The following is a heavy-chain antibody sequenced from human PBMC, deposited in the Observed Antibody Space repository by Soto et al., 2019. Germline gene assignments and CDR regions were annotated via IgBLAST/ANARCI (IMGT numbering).Heavy chain of an antibody. J-gene: IGHJ6*02. CDR1: GFTFSSYA. Sequence: GGSLRLSCAASGFTFSSYAMIWVRQAPGKGLVWVSRINSDGSSTSYADSVKGRFTISRDNAKNTLYLQMNSLRAEDTAVYCCARRGTPYDSSGYFARGDYYYGMDVWGQGTTVTVSS. V-gene: IGHV3-74*01. CDR2: INSDGSST. D-gene: IGHD3-22*01. CDR3: ARRGTPYDSSGYFARGDYYYGMDV.